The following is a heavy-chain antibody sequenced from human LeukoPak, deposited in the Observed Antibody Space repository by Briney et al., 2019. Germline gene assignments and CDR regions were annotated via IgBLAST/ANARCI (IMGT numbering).Heavy chain of an antibody. CDR3: ARTTTPHYYGSGSYALGY. J-gene: IGHJ4*02. Sequence: GGSLRLSCAASGFTFSTYAMHWVRQGPGKGLEGGAVISYDGSNKYYADSVKGRFTISRDNSKNTLYLQMSSLSAEDTAVYYCARTTTPHYYGSGSYALGYWGQGTLVTVPS. D-gene: IGHD3-10*01. CDR2: ISYDGSNK. CDR1: GFTFSTYA. V-gene: IGHV3-30-3*01.